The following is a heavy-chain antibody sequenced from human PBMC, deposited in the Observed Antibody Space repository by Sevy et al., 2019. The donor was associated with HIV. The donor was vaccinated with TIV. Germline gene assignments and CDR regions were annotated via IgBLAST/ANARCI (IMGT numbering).Heavy chain of an antibody. Sequence: SETMSLTCAVYGETFSGYHWSWIRRSPGKGLEWIGEINLRESNLHGITNYNPSLRSRVTISVDASKNQFSLKLTSVTAADTAVYYCARGDHSLSGGVFRYWGQGTLVTVSS. J-gene: IGHJ4*02. D-gene: IGHD3-3*02. CDR1: GETFSGYH. CDR3: ARGDHSLSGGVFRY. CDR2: INLRESNLHGIT. V-gene: IGHV4-34*01.